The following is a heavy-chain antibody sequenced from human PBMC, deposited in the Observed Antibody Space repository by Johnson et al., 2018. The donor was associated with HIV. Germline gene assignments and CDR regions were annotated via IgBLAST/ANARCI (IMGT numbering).Heavy chain of an antibody. V-gene: IGHV3-7*01. Sequence: VQLVESGGGLVQPGGSLRLSCAASGFTFSNYWMTWARQAPGNGLEWVANIQQDGSEKYYVDSVKGRFTISRDNAKNSLYLQMNSLRAEDTAVYYCAREYDAFDIWGQGTMVTVSS. CDR2: IQQDGSEK. CDR3: AREYDAFDI. CDR1: GFTFSNYW. J-gene: IGHJ3*02.